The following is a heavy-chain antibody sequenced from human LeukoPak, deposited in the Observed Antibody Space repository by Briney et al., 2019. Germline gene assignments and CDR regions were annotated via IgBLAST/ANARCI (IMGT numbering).Heavy chain of an antibody. CDR3: ARDHVRFIRRRNNVFDI. J-gene: IGHJ3*02. V-gene: IGHV4-34*01. CDR1: GGSFSGYY. D-gene: IGHD1-14*01. CDR2: MYYSGNI. Sequence: SETLSLTCAVYGGSFSGYYWGWVRQPPGKGLEWIGSMYYSGNIYYNPSLKSRVTISVDTSKNQLSLKLSSVTAADTAVYYCARDHVRFIRRRNNVFDIWGQGTMVTVSS.